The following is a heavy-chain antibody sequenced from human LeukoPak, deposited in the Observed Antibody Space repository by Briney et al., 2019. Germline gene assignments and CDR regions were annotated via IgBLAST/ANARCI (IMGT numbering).Heavy chain of an antibody. CDR3: AREGNNYYGSGSYDN. J-gene: IGHJ4*02. D-gene: IGHD3-10*01. CDR1: GFTFSSYW. Sequence: GGSLRLSCAASGFTFSSYWMSWVRQAPGKGLEWVSRINSDGSSTSYADSVKGRFTISRDNAKNTLYLQMNSLRAEDTAVYYCAREGNNYYGSGSYDNWGQGTLVTVSS. V-gene: IGHV3-74*01. CDR2: INSDGSST.